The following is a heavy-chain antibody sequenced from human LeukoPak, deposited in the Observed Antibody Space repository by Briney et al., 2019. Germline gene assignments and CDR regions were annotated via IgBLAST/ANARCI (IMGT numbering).Heavy chain of an antibody. V-gene: IGHV1-24*01. J-gene: IGHJ4*02. CDR2: FDPEDGET. D-gene: IGHD1-26*01. CDR3: ATDRKWELVPFDY. Sequence: ASVKVSCKVSGYTLTELSMHWVRQAPGKGLEWMGGFDPEDGETIYAQKFQGRVTMTGDTSTDTAYMELSSLRSEDTAVYYCATDRKWELVPFDYWGQGTLVTVSS. CDR1: GYTLTELS.